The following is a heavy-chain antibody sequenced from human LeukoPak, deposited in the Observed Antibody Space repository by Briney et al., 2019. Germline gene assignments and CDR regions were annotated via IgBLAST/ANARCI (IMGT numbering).Heavy chain of an antibody. CDR1: GFTFGDYA. CDR2: IRSKAYGGTT. Sequence: GGSLRLSCTASGFTFGDYAMSWFRQAPGKGLEWVGFIRSKAYGGTTEYAASVKGRFTISRDDSKSIAYLQMNSLKTEDTAVYYCTRDRIAVAGTFVWSGTFGIWGQGTMVTVSS. D-gene: IGHD6-19*01. V-gene: IGHV3-49*03. CDR3: TRDRIAVAGTFVWSGTFGI. J-gene: IGHJ3*02.